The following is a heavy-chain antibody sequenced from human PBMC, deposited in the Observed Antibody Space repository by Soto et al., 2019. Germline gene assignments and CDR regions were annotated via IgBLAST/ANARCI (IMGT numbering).Heavy chain of an antibody. V-gene: IGHV4-31*03. CDR3: AREPCGCDCYGYCYHGMDV. CDR1: GGSISSGGYY. J-gene: IGHJ6*02. Sequence: QVQLQESGPGLVKPSQTLSLTCSVSGGSISSGGYYWSWIRQHPGKGLEWIAYIYYSGSTYYNPSLKTRVTMSVDTSKNQFSLKLSSVTAADTAMYYCAREPCGCDCYGYCYHGMDVWGQGTTVTVSS. D-gene: IGHD2-21*02. CDR2: IYYSGST.